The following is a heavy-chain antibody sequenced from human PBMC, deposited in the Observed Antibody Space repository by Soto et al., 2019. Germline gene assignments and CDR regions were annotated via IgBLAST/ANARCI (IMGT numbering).Heavy chain of an antibody. CDR3: ARDPGGARDNTFDY. CDR2: ISNLENT. Sequence: SETLSLTYTVSGSSVRSYVGSWIRQPPGKGLEWIGYISNLENTNSNPSLKSRVTISLDTSKTQISLKLSSVTAADTAVYYCARDPGGARDNTFDYWGQGKWSPSPQ. J-gene: IGHJ4*02. D-gene: IGHD4-17*01. V-gene: IGHV4-59*02. CDR1: GSSVRSYV.